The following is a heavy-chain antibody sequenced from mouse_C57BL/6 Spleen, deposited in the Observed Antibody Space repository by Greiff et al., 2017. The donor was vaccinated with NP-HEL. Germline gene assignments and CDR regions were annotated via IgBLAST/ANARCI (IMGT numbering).Heavy chain of an antibody. D-gene: IGHD1-1*01. CDR3: AREGSMDY. V-gene: IGHV5-4*01. CDR2: ISDGGSYT. J-gene: IGHJ2*01. Sequence: EVKLQESGGGLVKPGGSLKLSCAASGFTFSSYAMSWVRQTPEKRLEWVATISDGGSYTYYPDNVKGRFTISRDNAKNNLYLQMSHLKSEDTAMYYCAREGSMDYWGQGTTLTVSS. CDR1: GFTFSSYA.